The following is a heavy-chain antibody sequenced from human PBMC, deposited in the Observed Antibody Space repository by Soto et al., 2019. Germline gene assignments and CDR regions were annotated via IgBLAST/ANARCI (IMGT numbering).Heavy chain of an antibody. CDR1: GGTFSSYT. J-gene: IGHJ4*02. CDR2: IIPILGIA. Sequence: QVQLVQSGAEVKKPGSSVKVSCKASGGTFSSYTISWVRQAPGQGLEWMGRIIPILGIANYAQKFQGRVTITADKSTSTAYMELSSLRSEDTAVYYCARDTATYYDILTEPLDYWGQGTLVTVSS. CDR3: ARDTATYYDILTEPLDY. V-gene: IGHV1-69*08. D-gene: IGHD3-9*01.